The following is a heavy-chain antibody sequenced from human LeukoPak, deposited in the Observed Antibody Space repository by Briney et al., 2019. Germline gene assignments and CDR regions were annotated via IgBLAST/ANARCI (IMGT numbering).Heavy chain of an antibody. CDR3: AGPGDGYPKDYCYMDV. V-gene: IGHV4-39*01. CDR1: GGSISSNSYY. D-gene: IGHD5-24*01. Sequence: PSETLSLTCTVSGGSISSNSYYWGWLRQPPGKGLEWIGSIYYSGSIYYSPCLKSLLPIHVDTSKNQFSLELSSVTAADTAVYYCAGPGDGYPKDYCYMDVWGKGTTVTVSS. CDR2: IYYSGSI. J-gene: IGHJ6*03.